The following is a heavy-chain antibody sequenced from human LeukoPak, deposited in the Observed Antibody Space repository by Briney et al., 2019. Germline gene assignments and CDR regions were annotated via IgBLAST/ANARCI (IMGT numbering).Heavy chain of an antibody. CDR1: GSSFTSYW. V-gene: IGHV5-51*01. CDR3: ARLMNYYDSSGYSPSAVDY. CDR2: IYPGDSDT. J-gene: IGHJ4*02. Sequence: GAALEISCKGSGSSFTSYWIGWVRPLPGKGLEWMGIIYPGDSDTRYSPSFQGQVTISADKSISTAYLQWSSLKASDTAMYYCARLMNYYDSSGYSPSAVDYWGQGTLVTVSS. D-gene: IGHD3-22*01.